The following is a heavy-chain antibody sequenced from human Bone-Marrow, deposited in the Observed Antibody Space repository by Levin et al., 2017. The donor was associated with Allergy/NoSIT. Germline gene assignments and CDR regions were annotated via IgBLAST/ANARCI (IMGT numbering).Heavy chain of an antibody. V-gene: IGHV7-4-1*01. CDR3: AREIRAGYSSGWYPSLDY. J-gene: IGHJ4*02. Sequence: GESLKISCKASGYTFTSYAMNWVRQAPGQGLEWMGWINTNTGNPTYAQGFTGRFVFSLDTSVSTAYLQICSLKAEDTAVYYCAREIRAGYSSGWYPSLDYWGQGTLVTVSS. CDR2: INTNTGNP. CDR1: GYTFTSYA. D-gene: IGHD6-19*01.